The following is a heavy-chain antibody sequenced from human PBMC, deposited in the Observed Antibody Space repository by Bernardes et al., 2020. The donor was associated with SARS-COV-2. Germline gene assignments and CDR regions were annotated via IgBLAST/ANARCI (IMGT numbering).Heavy chain of an antibody. D-gene: IGHD3-10*01. Sequence: GSLRLSCEASGLTFSHYRMHWVRQAPGKGLVWVSRINSDGSVTNYADSVKGRFTTSRDNAKNTLYLQMNSLRAEDTAVFYCVVGSPYFFDYWGQGTLVAVSS. V-gene: IGHV3-74*01. J-gene: IGHJ4*02. CDR1: GLTFSHYR. CDR2: INSDGSVT. CDR3: VVGSPYFFDY.